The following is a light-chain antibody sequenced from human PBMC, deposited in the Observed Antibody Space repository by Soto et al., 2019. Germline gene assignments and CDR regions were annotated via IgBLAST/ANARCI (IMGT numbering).Light chain of an antibody. CDR2: GTS. V-gene: IGKV3-20*01. J-gene: IGKJ5*01. CDR1: QSVTSTY. Sequence: PGEIGTLSCRASQSVTSTYVAWYQPKPGKAPRLLIYGTSSRATGIPHRFSGSGSGTDFTLTLSRLEPEDVAVYYCQQSDTFGQGTRLEI. CDR3: QQSDT.